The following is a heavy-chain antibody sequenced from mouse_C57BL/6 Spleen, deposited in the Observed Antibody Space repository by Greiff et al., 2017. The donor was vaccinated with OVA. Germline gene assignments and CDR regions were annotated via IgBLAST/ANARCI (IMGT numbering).Heavy chain of an antibody. CDR3: ARERDSNCTPWFAY. V-gene: IGHV1-85*01. J-gene: IGHJ3*01. CDR1: GYTFTSYD. Sequence: VQLQQSGPELVKPGASVKLSCKASGYTFTSYDINWVKQRPGQGLEWIGWIYPRDGSTKYNEKFKGKATLTVDTSASTAYMGLHSLTSEDSAVYFCARERDSNCTPWFAYWGQGTLVTVSA. CDR2: IYPRDGST. D-gene: IGHD2-5*01.